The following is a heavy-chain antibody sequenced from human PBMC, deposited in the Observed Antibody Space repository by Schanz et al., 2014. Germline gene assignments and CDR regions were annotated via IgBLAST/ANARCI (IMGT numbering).Heavy chain of an antibody. CDR1: GFTLSSYG. CDR2: ITYNGGTI. CDR3: ARDRRNADLDY. D-gene: IGHD1-1*01. J-gene: IGHJ4*02. V-gene: IGHV3-48*01. Sequence: EEQLVESGGGLVQPGGSLRLSCAASGFTLSSYGMHWVRQAPGKGLEWISYITYNGGTIYYADSVKGRFTISRDNAKNSLYLEMNSLRAEDTALYYCARDRRNADLDYWGQGTLVTVSS.